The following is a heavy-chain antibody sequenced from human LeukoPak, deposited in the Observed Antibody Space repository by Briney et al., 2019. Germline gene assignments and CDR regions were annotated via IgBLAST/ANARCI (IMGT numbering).Heavy chain of an antibody. V-gene: IGHV3-21*01. CDR3: ASFPYDAFDI. CDR1: GFTFSSYS. J-gene: IGHJ3*02. CDR2: ISSSSSYI. Sequence: GQSLRLSCAAAGFTFSSYSMNSVRQAPGKGLEWVSSISSSSSYIYYADSVKGRFTISRDNAKNSLYLQMNSLRAEDTAVYYCASFPYDAFDIWGQGTMVTVSS.